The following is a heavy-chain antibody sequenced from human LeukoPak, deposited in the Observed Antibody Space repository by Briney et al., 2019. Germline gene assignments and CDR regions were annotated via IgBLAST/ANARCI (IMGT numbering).Heavy chain of an antibody. V-gene: IGHV3-23*01. D-gene: IGHD4-17*01. CDR3: AKGGSLTTVTHFDY. CDR1: GFTFSSYG. CDR2: ISGSGRST. J-gene: IGHJ4*02. Sequence: PGGSLRLSCAASGFTFSSYGMSWVRQAPGKGLEWVSAISGSGRSTYYADSVKGRFSISRDNSKNTLYLQINSLRAEDTAVYYCAKGGSLTTVTHFDYWGQGTLVTVSS.